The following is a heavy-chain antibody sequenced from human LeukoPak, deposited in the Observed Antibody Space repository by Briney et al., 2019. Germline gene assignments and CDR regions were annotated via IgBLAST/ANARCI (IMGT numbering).Heavy chain of an antibody. J-gene: IGHJ4*02. V-gene: IGHV4-34*01. D-gene: IGHD6-13*01. CDR3: ARGRDSSSWYLEYYFDY. CDR2: INHSGST. Sequence: KPSETLSLTCAVYGGSLSGYYWSWIRQPPGKGLEWIGEINHSGSTNYNPSLKSRVTISVDTSKNQFSLKLSSVTAADTAVYYCARGRDSSSWYLEYYFDYWGQGTLVTVSS. CDR1: GGSLSGYY.